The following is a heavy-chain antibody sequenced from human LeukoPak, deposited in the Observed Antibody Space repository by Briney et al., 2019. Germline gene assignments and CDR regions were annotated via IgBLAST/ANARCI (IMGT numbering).Heavy chain of an antibody. J-gene: IGHJ4*02. D-gene: IGHD1-26*01. CDR2: ISSSSSYI. Sequence: GGSLRLSCAASGFTFSSYAMSWVRQAPGKGLEWVSSISSSSSYIYYADSVKGRFTISRDNAKNSLYLQMNSLRAEDTAVYYCARAVGATMDYWGQGTLVTVSS. CDR3: ARAVGATMDY. V-gene: IGHV3-21*01. CDR1: GFTFSSYA.